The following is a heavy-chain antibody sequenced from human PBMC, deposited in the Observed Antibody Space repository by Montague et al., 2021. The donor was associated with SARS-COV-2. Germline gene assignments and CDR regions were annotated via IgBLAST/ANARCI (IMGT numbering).Heavy chain of an antibody. D-gene: IGHD5-24*01. J-gene: IGHJ4*02. CDR1: GGSFSTYS. V-gene: IGHV4-34*01. Sequence: SETLSLTCAVHGGSFSTYSWNWIRQPPGKGLEWIGEVHHGGSTNYNPSLKSRVTISADTSKNQFSLRLNSVTAADTAIYYCAYTASRDGYNWPLALDYWGQGTLVTVSS. CDR2: VHHGGST. CDR3: AYTASRDGYNWPLALDY.